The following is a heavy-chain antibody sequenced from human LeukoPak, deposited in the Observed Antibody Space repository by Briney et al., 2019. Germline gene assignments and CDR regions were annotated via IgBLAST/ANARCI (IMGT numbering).Heavy chain of an antibody. Sequence: PSETLSLTCTVSGGSISSYYRSWVRQPPGKGLEWGGYVYYSGRTNYNTSRKSGVTISEDTCKNQFSLKLSSVTAADTAVYYFSREGLKYNFDYWGQGTLVTVSS. D-gene: IGHD2/OR15-2a*01. V-gene: IGHV4-59*01. CDR1: GGSISSYY. J-gene: IGHJ4*02. CDR3: SREGLKYNFDY. CDR2: VYYSGRT.